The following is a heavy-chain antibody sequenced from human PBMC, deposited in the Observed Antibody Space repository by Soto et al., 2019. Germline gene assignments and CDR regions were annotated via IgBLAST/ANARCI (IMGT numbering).Heavy chain of an antibody. CDR1: GXTFSRVS. CDR2: ISSGSYET. J-gene: IGHJ4*02. CDR3: ARVDY. Sequence: GSLRLACDASGXTFSRVSMNWVRQVPAKGLEWVASISSGSYETLYADSVKGLFIISIDNAQNCLFLQMNTLRPEDTAMYYCARVDYWGPGTQGTVSS. V-gene: IGHV3-21*01.